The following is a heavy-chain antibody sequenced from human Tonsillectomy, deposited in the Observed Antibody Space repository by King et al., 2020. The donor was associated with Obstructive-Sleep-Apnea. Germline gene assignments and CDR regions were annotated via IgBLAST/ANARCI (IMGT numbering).Heavy chain of an antibody. CDR2: IISGGKT. CDR1: GFTFSSYA. V-gene: IGHV3-23*04. CDR3: AKDIGTTVTRDY. J-gene: IGHJ4*02. Sequence: VQLVESGGGLVQPGGSLKLSCVTSGFTFSSYAMSWVRQAPGKGLEWVSSIISGGKTYYADSVKGRFTIPPDNSKNTLYLQMNSLRAEDTAVYYCAKDIGTTVTRDYWGQGTLVTVSS. D-gene: IGHD4-17*01.